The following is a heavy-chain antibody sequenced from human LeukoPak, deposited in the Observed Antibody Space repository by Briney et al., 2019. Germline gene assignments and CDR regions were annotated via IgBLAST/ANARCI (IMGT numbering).Heavy chain of an antibody. CDR3: ARPRIVGATTPFDY. Sequence: GGSLRLSCAASGFTFSSYSMNWVRQAPGKGLEWVSSISSSSSYIYYADSVKGRFTISRDNAKNSLYLQMNSLRAEDTAVYYCARPRIVGATTPFDYWGQGTLVTVSS. J-gene: IGHJ4*02. CDR1: GFTFSSYS. CDR2: ISSSSSYI. D-gene: IGHD1-26*01. V-gene: IGHV3-21*01.